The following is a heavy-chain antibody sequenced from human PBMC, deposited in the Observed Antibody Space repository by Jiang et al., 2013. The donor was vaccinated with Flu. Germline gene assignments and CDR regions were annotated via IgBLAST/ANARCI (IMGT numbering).Heavy chain of an antibody. CDR1: GYTFTGLF. CDR3: MRDCGSRGADVFDI. CDR2: INPNSGGT. V-gene: IGHV1-2*02. Sequence: QLVESGAEVKKPGASVKVSCKASGYTFTGLFIHWVRQAPGQGLEWVGWINPNSGGTRYAEKFQGRVTMTRDASNSTAYMELSSLRSDDTAVYYCMRDCGSRGADVFDIWGQGTMVTVSS. J-gene: IGHJ3*02. D-gene: IGHD3-16*01.